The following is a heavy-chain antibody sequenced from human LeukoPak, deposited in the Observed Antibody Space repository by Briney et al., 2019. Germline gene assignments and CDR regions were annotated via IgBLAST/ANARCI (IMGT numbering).Heavy chain of an antibody. J-gene: IGHJ6*03. CDR1: GFTFSSYA. D-gene: IGHD1-26*01. V-gene: IGHV3-21*01. CDR3: ARLEGANSYYYYYMDV. Sequence: PGGSLRLSCAASGFTFSSYAMNWVRQAPGKGLEWVSSNSSSSSYIYYADSVKGRFTISRDNAKNSLYLQMNSLRAEDTAVYYCARLEGANSYYYYYMDVWGKGTTVTVAS. CDR2: NSSSSSYI.